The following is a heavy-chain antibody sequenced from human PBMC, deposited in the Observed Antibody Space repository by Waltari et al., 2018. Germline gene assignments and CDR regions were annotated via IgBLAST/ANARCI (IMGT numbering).Heavy chain of an antibody. CDR2: ISGDGAST. V-gene: IGHV3-23*01. Sequence: EVQLLESGGGLVQPGGSLRLSCAASGFTVSTYAMSWVRQAPGKGLVWVSGISGDGASTYYADSVKGRFTISRDISKNTLYLQMSSLRAEDTAVYYCAKGAYTYGNAYFDYWGQGTLVTVSS. J-gene: IGHJ4*02. D-gene: IGHD5-18*01. CDR3: AKGAYTYGNAYFDY. CDR1: GFTVSTYA.